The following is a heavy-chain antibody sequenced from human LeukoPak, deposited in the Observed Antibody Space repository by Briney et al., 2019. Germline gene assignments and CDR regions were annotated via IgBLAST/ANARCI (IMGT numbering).Heavy chain of an antibody. CDR1: GGSICSGGYY. CDR2: IYYSGST. J-gene: IGHJ5*02. V-gene: IGHV4-31*03. CDR3: ARDRFRDQLLGLYGDYAGGWFDP. Sequence: SQSLSLTCTVPGGSICSGGYYWSWIRHHPGKGLEWIGYIYYSGSTYYNPSLKSRVTISVDTSKNQFSLKLSSVTAADTAMYYCARDRFRDQLLGLYGDYAGGWFDPWGQGTLVTVSS. D-gene: IGHD4-17*01.